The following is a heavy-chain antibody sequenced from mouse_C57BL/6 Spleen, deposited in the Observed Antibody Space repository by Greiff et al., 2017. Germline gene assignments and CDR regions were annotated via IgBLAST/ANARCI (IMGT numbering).Heavy chain of an antibody. V-gene: IGHV1-55*01. CDR1: GYTFTSYW. D-gene: IGHD4-1*01. CDR2: IYPGSGST. CDR3: ASAISHGYYIDY. J-gene: IGHJ2*01. Sequence: QVQLQQPGAELVKPGASVKMSCKASGYTFTSYWITWVKQRPGQGLEWIGDIYPGSGSTNYNEKFKSKATLTVDTSSSTAYMQPSILTAEYSAVYCCASAISHGYYIDYWGQGTTRTVSS.